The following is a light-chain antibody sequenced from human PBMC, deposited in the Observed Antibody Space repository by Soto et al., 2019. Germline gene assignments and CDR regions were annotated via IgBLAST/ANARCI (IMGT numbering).Light chain of an antibody. CDR2: TAS. Sequence: DIQMTQSPSSVTASVGDRVTMTFRASQDIITWLAWYQQKPGKAPNLLIYTASNLQSGVPSRFSGSGSGTHFTLTISSLQPEDFGTYYCQQTDSFPITFGQGTRLEIK. CDR1: QDIITW. V-gene: IGKV1-12*01. J-gene: IGKJ5*01. CDR3: QQTDSFPIT.